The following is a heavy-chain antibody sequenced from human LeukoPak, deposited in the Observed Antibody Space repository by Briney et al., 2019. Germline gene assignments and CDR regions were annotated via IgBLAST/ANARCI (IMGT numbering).Heavy chain of an antibody. J-gene: IGHJ4*02. D-gene: IGHD3-22*01. CDR1: GYTFTGYY. V-gene: IGHV1-18*04. CDR3: ARDAPYYYDSSGYYTTLDY. CDR2: INPNSGNT. Sequence: ASVKVSCKASGYTFTGYYMHWVRQAPGQGLEWMGWINPNSGNTNYAQKLQGRVTMTTDTSTSTAYMELRSLRSDDTAVYYCARDAPYYYDSSGYYTTLDYWGQGTLVTVSS.